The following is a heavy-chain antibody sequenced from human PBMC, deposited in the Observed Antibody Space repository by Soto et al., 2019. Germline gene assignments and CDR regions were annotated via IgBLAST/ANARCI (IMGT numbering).Heavy chain of an antibody. CDR3: ARGPTPTYSYGLNWFDP. CDR1: GGTFSSYA. D-gene: IGHD5-18*01. CDR2: IIPIFGTA. Sequence: SVKVSCKASGGTFSSYAISWVRQAPGQGLEWMGGIIPIFGTANYAQKFQGRVTITADKSTSTAYMELSSLRSEDTAVYYCARGPTPTYSYGLNWFDPWGQGTLVTVSS. V-gene: IGHV1-69*06. J-gene: IGHJ5*02.